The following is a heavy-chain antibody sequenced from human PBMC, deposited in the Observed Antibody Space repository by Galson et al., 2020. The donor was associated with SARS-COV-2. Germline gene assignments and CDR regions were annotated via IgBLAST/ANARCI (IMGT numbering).Heavy chain of an antibody. CDR1: GFTFSSYS. J-gene: IGHJ6*03. D-gene: IGHD2-15*01. CDR3: ARDSRYCSGGSCYFNYYYYMDV. Sequence: GESLKISCAASGFTFSSYSMNWVRQAPGKGLEWVSYISSSSSTIYYADSVKGRFTISRDNAKNSLYLQMNSLRAEDTAVYYCARDSRYCSGGSCYFNYYYYMDVWGKGTTVTISS. V-gene: IGHV3-48*01. CDR2: ISSSSSTI.